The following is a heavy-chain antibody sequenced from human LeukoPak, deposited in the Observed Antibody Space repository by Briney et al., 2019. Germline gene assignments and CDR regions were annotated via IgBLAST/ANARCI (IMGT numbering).Heavy chain of an antibody. V-gene: IGHV3-23*01. J-gene: IGHJ4*02. D-gene: IGHD2-8*01. CDR3: AKDTSIGRYCTNGVCSPFDY. Sequence: GSLRLSCAGSGFTFSSYAMSWVRQATGKGLEWVSAISDTGATTYDADSVKGRFTISRDNSRSTLYLQMNSLRAEDTALYYCAKDTSIGRYCTNGVCSPFDYWGQGTLVTVSS. CDR1: GFTFSSYA. CDR2: ISDTGATT.